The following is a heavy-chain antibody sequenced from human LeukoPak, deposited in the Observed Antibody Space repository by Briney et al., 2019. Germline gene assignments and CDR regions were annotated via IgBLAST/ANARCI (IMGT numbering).Heavy chain of an antibody. Sequence: PGGSLRLSCAASGFTCSSYSMNWVRQAPGKGLEWVSYISSSSSTIYYADSVKGRFTISRDNARNSLYLQMNSLRAEDTAVYYCARAPFSNFDYWGQGTLVTVSS. V-gene: IGHV3-48*01. D-gene: IGHD2/OR15-2a*01. CDR1: GFTCSSYS. CDR3: ARAPFSNFDY. CDR2: ISSSSSTI. J-gene: IGHJ4*02.